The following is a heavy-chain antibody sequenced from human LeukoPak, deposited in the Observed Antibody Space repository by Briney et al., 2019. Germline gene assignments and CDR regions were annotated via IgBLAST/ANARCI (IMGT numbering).Heavy chain of an antibody. Sequence: SETLSLTCTVSGGSISSYYWSWIRQPPGKGLEWIGYIYHSGSTYYNPSLKSRVTISVDRSKNQFSLKLSSVTAADTAVYYCARGVTTRLNYWGQGTLVTVSS. CDR2: IYHSGST. D-gene: IGHD4-17*01. CDR3: ARGVTTRLNY. J-gene: IGHJ4*02. CDR1: GGSISSYY. V-gene: IGHV4-59*12.